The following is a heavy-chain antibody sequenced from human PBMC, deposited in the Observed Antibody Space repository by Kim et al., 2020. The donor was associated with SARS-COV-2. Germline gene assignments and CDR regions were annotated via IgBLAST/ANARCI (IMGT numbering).Heavy chain of an antibody. CDR3: AGRPGDSGSVDY. D-gene: IGHD3-22*01. Sequence: SETLSLTCAVYGGSFSGYYWSWIRQPPGKGLEWIGEINHSGSTNYNPSLKSRVTISVDTSKNQFSLKLSSVTAADTAVYYCAGRPGDSGSVDYWGQGTLVTVSS. CDR2: INHSGST. CDR1: GGSFSGYY. J-gene: IGHJ4*02. V-gene: IGHV4-34*01.